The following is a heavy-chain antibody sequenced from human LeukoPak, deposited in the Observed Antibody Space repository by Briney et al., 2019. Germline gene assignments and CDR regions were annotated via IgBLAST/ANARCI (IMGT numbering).Heavy chain of an antibody. V-gene: IGHV4-34*01. CDR3: ARGLSPHIVVVPAAQQDIVATVGTYFDY. CDR2: INHSGST. J-gene: IGHJ4*02. Sequence: ETLSLTCAVYGGSFSGYYWSWIRQPPGKGLEWIGEINHSGSTNYNPSLKSRVTISVDTSKNQFSLKLSSVTAADTAVYYCARGLSPHIVVVPAAQQDIVATVGTYFDYWGQGTLVTVSS. CDR1: GGSFSGYY. D-gene: IGHD2-2*01.